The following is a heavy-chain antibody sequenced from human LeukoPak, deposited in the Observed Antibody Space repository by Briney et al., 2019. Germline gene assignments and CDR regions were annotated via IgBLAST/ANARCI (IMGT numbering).Heavy chain of an antibody. Sequence: SVKVSCKASGGTFSSYAISWVRQAPGQGLEWMGRIIPIFGTANYAQKFQGRVTITTDESTSPAYIELRSLRSAATAVYYCARPARSCSGGSCYTLYFDYWGQGTLVTVSS. D-gene: IGHD2-15*01. V-gene: IGHV1-69*05. CDR2: IIPIFGTA. CDR3: ARPARSCSGGSCYTLYFDY. J-gene: IGHJ4*02. CDR1: GGTFSSYA.